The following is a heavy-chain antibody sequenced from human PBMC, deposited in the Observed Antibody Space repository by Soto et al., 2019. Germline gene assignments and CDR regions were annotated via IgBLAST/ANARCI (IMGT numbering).Heavy chain of an antibody. V-gene: IGHV1-2*02. CDR2: IGPESGAT. J-gene: IGHJ4*02. CDR1: GYTFTGHY. D-gene: IGHD5-12*01. CDR3: GRGRSGQIVVFY. Sequence: ASVKVSCKASGYTFTGHYIHWVRQAPEQGPEWMGEIGPESGATRYAQKFQGRVTMTRDMSITTVYMELNNLSPDDTAVYYCGRGRSGQIVVFYWGQGTPVTSPQ.